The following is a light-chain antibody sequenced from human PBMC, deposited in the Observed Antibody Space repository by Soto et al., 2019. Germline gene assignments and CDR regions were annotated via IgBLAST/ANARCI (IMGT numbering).Light chain of an antibody. CDR3: SAHTVRSTGV. V-gene: IGLV2-14*03. J-gene: IGLJ1*01. Sequence: QYALTQPASVSGSPGQSITISCTGTSNDVGGDDYVSWYQQYPGKAPKLMIYDVTNRPSGVSIRFSGSKSGNTASLTISGLQAEDEADYYCSAHTVRSTGVFGTGTKLTVL. CDR2: DVT. CDR1: SNDVGGDDY.